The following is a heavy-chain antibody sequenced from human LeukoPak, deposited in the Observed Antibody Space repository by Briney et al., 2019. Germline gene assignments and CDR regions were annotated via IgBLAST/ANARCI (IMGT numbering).Heavy chain of an antibody. CDR1: GGSVSNTNYY. CDR2: VSHSGST. CDR3: TRGSSGWYFVDH. Sequence: PSETLSLTCTVSGGSVSNTNYYWAWIRQPPGKGLEWIGSVSHSGSTYYNPSLKSRVSLSADTSKNQFSLKLSSVTAADTAMYYCTRGSSGWYFVDHWGQGTLVTVSS. V-gene: IGHV4-39*07. D-gene: IGHD6-19*01. J-gene: IGHJ4*02.